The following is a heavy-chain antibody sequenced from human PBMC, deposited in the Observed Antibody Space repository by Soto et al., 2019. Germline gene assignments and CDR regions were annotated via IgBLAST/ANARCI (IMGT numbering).Heavy chain of an antibody. CDR1: GGSISSYY. V-gene: IGHV4-59*08. CDR2: IHYTGSS. D-gene: IGHD1-7*01. Sequence: QVQLQESGPGLVKPSETLSLTCTVSGGSISSYYWSWIRQPPGKGLEWIGYIHYTGSSNYNPSLKSRLTISVDTSNNHFSLKLTSVTAADTAVYYCARHSRSTGTTWAHWFDPWGHGTQVTVSS. J-gene: IGHJ5*02. CDR3: ARHSRSTGTTWAHWFDP.